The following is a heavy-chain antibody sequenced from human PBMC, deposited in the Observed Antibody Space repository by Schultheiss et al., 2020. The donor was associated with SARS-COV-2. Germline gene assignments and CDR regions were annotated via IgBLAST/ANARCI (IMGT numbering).Heavy chain of an antibody. Sequence: ASVKVSCKASGYTFTGYYMHWVRQAPGQGLEWMGWINPNSGGTNYAQKFQGRVTMTRDTSISTAYMELSRLRSDDTAVYYCAREGYSSSWYESNWFDPWGQGTLVTVSS. CDR3: AREGYSSSWYESNWFDP. CDR2: INPNSGGT. J-gene: IGHJ5*02. D-gene: IGHD6-13*01. CDR1: GYTFTGYY. V-gene: IGHV1-2*02.